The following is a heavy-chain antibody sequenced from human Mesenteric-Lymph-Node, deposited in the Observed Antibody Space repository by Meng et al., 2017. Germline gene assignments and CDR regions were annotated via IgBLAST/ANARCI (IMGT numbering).Heavy chain of an antibody. CDR2: IYTSGST. V-gene: IGHV4-61*02. D-gene: IGHD5-12*01. CDR3: ARDSGYLNLGAFDI. CDR1: GGSISSGSYY. Sequence: SETLSLTCTVSGGSISSGSYYWSWIRQPAGKGLEWIGRIYTSGSTNYNPSLKSRVTISVDTSKNQFSLKLSSVTAADTAVYYCARDSGYLNLGAFDIWGQGTMVTVSS. J-gene: IGHJ3*02.